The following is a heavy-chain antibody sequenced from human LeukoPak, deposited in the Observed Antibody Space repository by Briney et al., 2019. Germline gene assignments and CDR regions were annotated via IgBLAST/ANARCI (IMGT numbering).Heavy chain of an antibody. CDR3: AGVQQWLVGIYYFDY. CDR1: GYSISSGYF. J-gene: IGHJ4*02. CDR2: FYHSGIT. Sequence: SETLSLTCTVSGYSISSGYFWGWIRQPPGKGLEWIGSFYHSGITYYNPSLKSRVTISVEMSKNQFSLKLSSVTAADTAVYYCAGVQQWLVGIYYFDYWGQGTLVTVSS. D-gene: IGHD6-19*01. V-gene: IGHV4-38-2*02.